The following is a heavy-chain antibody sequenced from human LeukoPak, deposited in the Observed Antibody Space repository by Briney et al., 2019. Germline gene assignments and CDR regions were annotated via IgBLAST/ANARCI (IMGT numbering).Heavy chain of an antibody. D-gene: IGHD7-27*01. V-gene: IGHV4-59*02. J-gene: IGHJ4*02. CDR1: GGSVSDYC. Sequence: SETLSLTCTVPGGSVSDYCWSWIRQSPGKGLEWIGYIYYTGTSYNPSLKSRVTISADTSKNQFSLNLSSVTAADTAVYYCASRKLGNDYWGQGTLVTVSS. CDR3: ASRKLGNDY. CDR2: IYYTGT.